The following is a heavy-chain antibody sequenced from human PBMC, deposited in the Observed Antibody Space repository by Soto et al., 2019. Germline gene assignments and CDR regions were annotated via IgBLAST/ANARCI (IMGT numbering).Heavy chain of an antibody. Sequence: QVQLQVSGPGLVKPSETLSLTCTVSGGSISSYCWSWVRQPPGEGLEWIANICNSGGTNYNPSLKSRVVISVDTSRNQFSLKLSSVTAADTAVYYCARGVGRYGSNLDYWGQGTLVTVSS. V-gene: IGHV4-59*01. D-gene: IGHD1-26*01. CDR1: GGSISSYC. CDR2: ICNSGGT. CDR3: ARGVGRYGSNLDY. J-gene: IGHJ4*02.